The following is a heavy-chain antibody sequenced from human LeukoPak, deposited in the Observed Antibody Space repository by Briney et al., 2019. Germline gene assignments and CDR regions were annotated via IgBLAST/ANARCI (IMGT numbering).Heavy chain of an antibody. CDR2: IYYSGST. CDR1: GGSISSYY. J-gene: IGHJ4*02. D-gene: IGHD2-21*02. V-gene: IGHV4-59*08. CDR3: ARAVVTAASFDY. Sequence: PSETLSLTCTVSGGSISSYYWSWIRQPPGKGPEWIGYIYYSGSTNYNPSLKSRVTISVDTPKNQFSLKLSSVTAADTAVYYCARAVVTAASFDYWGQGTLVTVSS.